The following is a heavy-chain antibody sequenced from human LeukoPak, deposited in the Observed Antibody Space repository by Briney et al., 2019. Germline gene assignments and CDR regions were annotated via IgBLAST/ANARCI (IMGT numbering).Heavy chain of an antibody. V-gene: IGHV1-2*04. CDR2: INPNSGGT. D-gene: IGHD6-13*01. Sequence: ASVTVSCKASGYTFTGYYMHWVRQAPGQGLEWMGWINPNSGGTNYAQKFQGWVTVTRDTSISTAYMELSRLRSDDTAVYYCARSSSSPLDAFDIWGQGTMVTVSS. CDR1: GYTFTGYY. CDR3: ARSSSSPLDAFDI. J-gene: IGHJ3*02.